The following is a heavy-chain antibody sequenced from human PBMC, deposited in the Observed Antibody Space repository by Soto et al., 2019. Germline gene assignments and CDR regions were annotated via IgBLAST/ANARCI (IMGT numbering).Heavy chain of an antibody. D-gene: IGHD2-2*01. CDR2: IYHSGST. J-gene: IGHJ5*02. V-gene: IGHV4-30-2*01. CDR3: ARVREVPAANWFDP. CDR1: GGSSSSGGYS. Sequence: SETLSFTCAVSGGSSSSGGYSWSWIRQPPGKGLEWIGYIYHSGSTYYNPSLKSRVTISVDRSKNQFSLKLSSVTAADTAVYYCARVREVPAANWFDPWGQGTLVTVSS.